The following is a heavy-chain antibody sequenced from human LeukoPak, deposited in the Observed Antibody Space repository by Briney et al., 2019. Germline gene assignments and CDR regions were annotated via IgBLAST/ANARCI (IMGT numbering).Heavy chain of an antibody. CDR3: ARKFYDMDV. CDR2: IYTGGIA. Sequence: PGGSLRLSCAASGLIVSNNYMSWVRQAPGKGLEWVSVIYTGGIAYYADSVKGRFTIFRDNSENTLYLQMDSLRVEDTAVYYCARKFYDMDVWGQGTTATVSS. J-gene: IGHJ6*02. V-gene: IGHV3-53*01. CDR1: GLIVSNNY.